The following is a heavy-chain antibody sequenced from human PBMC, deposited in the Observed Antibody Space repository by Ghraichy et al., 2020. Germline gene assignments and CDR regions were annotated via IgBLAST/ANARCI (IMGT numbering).Heavy chain of an antibody. Sequence: VKVSCKASGYTFTSYAMHWVRQAPGQRLEWMGWINAGNGNTKYSQKFQGRVTITRDTSASTAYMELSSLRSEDTAVYYCARAVVVATNPYYYYYYMDVWGKGTTVTVSS. CDR2: INAGNGNT. CDR1: GYTFTSYA. J-gene: IGHJ6*03. CDR3: ARAVVVATNPYYYYYYMDV. D-gene: IGHD2-15*01. V-gene: IGHV1-3*01.